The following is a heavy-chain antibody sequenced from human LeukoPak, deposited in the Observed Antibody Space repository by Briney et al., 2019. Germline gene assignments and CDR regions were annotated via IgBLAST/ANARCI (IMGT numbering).Heavy chain of an antibody. V-gene: IGHV4-39*01. J-gene: IGHJ3*02. Sequence: SETLSLTCTVSGGSISSSSYYWGWIRQPPGKGLEWIGSIYYSGSTYYNPSLKSRVTISVDTSKNQFSLKLSSVTAADTAVYYCASRTKLGPGEDAFDIWGQGTMVSVSS. CDR1: GGSISSSSYY. D-gene: IGHD3-10*01. CDR3: ASRTKLGPGEDAFDI. CDR2: IYYSGST.